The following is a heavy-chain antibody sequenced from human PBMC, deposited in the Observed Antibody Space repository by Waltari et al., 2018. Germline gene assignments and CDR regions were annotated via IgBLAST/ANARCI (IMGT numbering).Heavy chain of an antibody. CDR3: ARDYQTVTTPDAFDM. V-gene: IGHV3-7*01. D-gene: IGHD4-17*01. J-gene: IGHJ3*02. CDR1: GVTFTAYW. CDR2: MRQDGYEE. Sequence: EVQLVESGGGLVQPGGSLRLSCAASGVTFTAYWMSWVRQAPGKGPVWVACMRQDGYEEYYGDSVKGRFTISRDNARSSLYLEMNNLRVEDTAVYYCARDYQTVTTPDAFDMWGQGTVVTVSS.